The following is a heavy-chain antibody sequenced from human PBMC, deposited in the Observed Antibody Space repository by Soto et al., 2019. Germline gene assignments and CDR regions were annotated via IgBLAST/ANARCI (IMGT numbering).Heavy chain of an antibody. D-gene: IGHD3-9*01. J-gene: IGHJ6*03. Sequence: QVQLVQSGAEVKKPGSSVKVSCKASGGTFSSYTISWVRQAPGQGLEWMGRIIPILGIANYAQKFQGRVTITADKSTSTAYMELSSLRSEDTAVYYCASSPAYYDILTGCSYYYYMDVWGKGTTVTVSS. CDR1: GGTFSSYT. CDR3: ASSPAYYDILTGCSYYYYMDV. V-gene: IGHV1-69*02. CDR2: IIPILGIA.